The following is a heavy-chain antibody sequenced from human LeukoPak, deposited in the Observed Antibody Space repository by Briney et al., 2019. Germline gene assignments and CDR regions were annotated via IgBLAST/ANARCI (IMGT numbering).Heavy chain of an antibody. CDR3: AELGITMIGGV. CDR1: GFTLSSYN. J-gene: IGHJ6*04. V-gene: IGHV3-48*01. CDR2: IRNSGNTI. D-gene: IGHD3-10*02. Sequence: HPGGSLRLSCAVSGFTLSSYNMNWVRQAPGKGLEWVSYIRNSGNTIYYADSVKGRFTISRDPAKNSLYLQMNSLRAEDTAVYCCAELGITMIGGVWGKGTTVTISS.